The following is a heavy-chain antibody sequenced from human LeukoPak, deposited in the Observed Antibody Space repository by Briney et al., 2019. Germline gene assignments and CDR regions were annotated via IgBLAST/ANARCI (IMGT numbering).Heavy chain of an antibody. CDR3: ARARLLWFGELLLHYYYGMDV. D-gene: IGHD3-10*01. Sequence: ASVKVSCKASGYTLTSYGISWVRQAPGQGLEWMGWISAYNGNTNYAQKLQGRVTMTTDTSTSTAYMELRSLRSDDTAVYYCARARLLWFGELLLHYYYGMDVWGQGTTVTVSS. J-gene: IGHJ6*02. V-gene: IGHV1-18*01. CDR1: GYTLTSYG. CDR2: ISAYNGNT.